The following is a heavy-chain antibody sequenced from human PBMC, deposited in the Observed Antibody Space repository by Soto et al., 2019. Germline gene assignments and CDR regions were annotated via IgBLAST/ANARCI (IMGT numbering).Heavy chain of an antibody. J-gene: IGHJ4*02. D-gene: IGHD1-26*01. CDR1: GCSLSTSRVG. V-gene: IGHV2-5*02. CDR3: AHAYGGRSLY. Sequence: QITLKESGPTLVKPTQTLTLTCTFSGCSLSTSRVGVGWIRQPPGKALEWLAVIYWDDAKTYRPSLKSRLTITKDTSKNQVALTMTNMDPVDTATYYCAHAYGGRSLYWGQGTLVTVSS. CDR2: IYWDDAK.